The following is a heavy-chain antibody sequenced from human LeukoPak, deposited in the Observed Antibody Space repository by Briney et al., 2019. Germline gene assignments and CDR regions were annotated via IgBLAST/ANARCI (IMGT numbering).Heavy chain of an antibody. CDR1: GFTFSNAW. D-gene: IGHD3-3*02. Sequence: PGGSLRLSCAASGFTFSNAWMSWVRQAPGKGLEWVGRSRNKAESYTTDYAASVKGRFSISRDDSKNSLDLQMNSLKTEDTAVYYCARHFFTDWGQGTLVTVSS. CDR2: SRNKAESYTT. V-gene: IGHV3-72*01. CDR3: ARHFFTD. J-gene: IGHJ4*02.